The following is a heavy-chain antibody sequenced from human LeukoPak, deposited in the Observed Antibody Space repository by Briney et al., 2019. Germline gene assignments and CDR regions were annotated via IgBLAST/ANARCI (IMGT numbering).Heavy chain of an antibody. CDR3: TKGPGGYYGSGNYYLGLLNF. J-gene: IGHJ4*02. Sequence: GEYLKISCKGSGYSFTSYWIGWVRQMPGKGLEWMGIIYPGDSDTRYSPSFQGQVTISADKSISTAYLQWSSLKASDTAMYYCTKGPGGYYGSGNYYLGLLNFWGQGTLVTVSS. V-gene: IGHV5-51*01. D-gene: IGHD3-10*01. CDR1: GYSFTSYW. CDR2: IYPGDSDT.